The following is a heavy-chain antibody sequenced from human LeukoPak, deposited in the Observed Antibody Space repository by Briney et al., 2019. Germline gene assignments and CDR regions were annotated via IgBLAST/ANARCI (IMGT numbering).Heavy chain of an antibody. V-gene: IGHV3-30*18. CDR3: AKDLGAFDI. CDR1: GFTFSSYG. J-gene: IGHJ3*02. Sequence: GGSLRFSCAASGFTFSSYGMHWVRQAPGKGLEWVAVISYDGSNKYYADSVKGRFTISRDDSKNTLYLQMNSLRAEDTAVYYCAKDLGAFDIWGQGTMVTVSS. CDR2: ISYDGSNK.